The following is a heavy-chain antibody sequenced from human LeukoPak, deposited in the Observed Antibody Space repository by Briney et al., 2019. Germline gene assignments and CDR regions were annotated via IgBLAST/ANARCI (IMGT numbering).Heavy chain of an antibody. CDR3: AKSLRFLEWLPVNYYYYGMDV. CDR1: GFTFSSYA. CDR2: ISGSGGST. D-gene: IGHD3-3*01. J-gene: IGHJ6*02. V-gene: IGHV3-23*01. Sequence: GGSLRLSCAASGFTFSSYAMSWVRQAPGKGLEWVSAISGSGGSTYYADSVKGRFTISRDNSKNTLYLQMNSLRAEDTAVYYCAKSLRFLEWLPVNYYYYGMDVWGQGTTVTVFS.